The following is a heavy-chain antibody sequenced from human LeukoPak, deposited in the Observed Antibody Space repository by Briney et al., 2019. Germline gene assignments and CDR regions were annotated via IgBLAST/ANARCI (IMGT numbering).Heavy chain of an antibody. CDR2: INQGGSDK. Sequence: GGSLRLSCAASGLTFSSHAMSWVRQAPGKGLEWVANINQGGSDKYYVDSVKGRFTISRDNANNLLYLQMNSLRGEDTAVYYCTRDRSRAEDDWGQGTLVTVSS. J-gene: IGHJ4*02. CDR3: TRDRSRAEDD. V-gene: IGHV3-7*01. D-gene: IGHD1-14*01. CDR1: GLTFSSHA.